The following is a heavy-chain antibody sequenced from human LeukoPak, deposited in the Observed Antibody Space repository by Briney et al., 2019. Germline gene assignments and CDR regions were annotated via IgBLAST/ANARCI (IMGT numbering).Heavy chain of an antibody. V-gene: IGHV3-74*01. J-gene: IGHJ4*02. CDR2: INSDGSST. Sequence: GGSLRLSCAASGFTFSSYLMHWVRQAPGKGLVWVSRINSDGSSTSYADSVKGRFTISRDNAKNTLYLQMNSLRAEDTAVYYCARDNEQLWGLGAFDYWGQGTLVTVSS. CDR3: ARDNEQLWGLGAFDY. CDR1: GFTFSSYL. D-gene: IGHD6-13*01.